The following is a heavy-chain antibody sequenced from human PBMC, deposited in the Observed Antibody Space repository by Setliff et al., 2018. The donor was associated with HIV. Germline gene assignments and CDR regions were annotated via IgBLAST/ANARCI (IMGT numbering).Heavy chain of an antibody. CDR1: GGSISSGGYS. D-gene: IGHD3-10*01. Sequence: SQTLSLTCAVSGGSISSGGYSWNWIRQPPGEGLEWIGYIYHSGSTFYNPSLKSRVTISVDRSKNQFSLKLSSVTAADTAVYYCAGHFYYSGSGIWAGLDSWGQGTLVTVSS. CDR3: AGHFYYSGSGIWAGLDS. CDR2: IYHSGST. J-gene: IGHJ4*02. V-gene: IGHV4-30-2*01.